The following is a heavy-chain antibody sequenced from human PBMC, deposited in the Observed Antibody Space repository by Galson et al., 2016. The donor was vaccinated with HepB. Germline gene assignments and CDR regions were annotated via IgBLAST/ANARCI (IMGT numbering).Heavy chain of an antibody. V-gene: IGHV3-30-3*01. D-gene: IGHD1-26*01. CDR2: LSYDGSNE. Sequence: SLRLSCAASGFIFNSHAMNWVRQAPGKGLEGVAVLSYDGSNEYYADSVKGRFTISRDNSENTLYLHMNSLRAEDTAVYYCARDRRGGSNTLDYWGQGTLVTVSS. J-gene: IGHJ4*02. CDR1: GFIFNSHA. CDR3: ARDRRGGSNTLDY.